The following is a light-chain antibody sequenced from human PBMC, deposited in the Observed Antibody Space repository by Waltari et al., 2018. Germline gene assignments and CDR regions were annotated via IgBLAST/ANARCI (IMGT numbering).Light chain of an antibody. CDR1: ELGNKY. J-gene: IGLJ2*01. Sequence: SYELSQPPSVSESLGQTASIPCSGDELGNKYVSWYQQKPGQSPVLGLYQDDRRPSGIPERFSGSNSGNTATLTISGTQAMDEADYHCQAWDSTTVVFGGGTKLTVL. V-gene: IGLV3-1*01. CDR2: QDD. CDR3: QAWDSTTVV.